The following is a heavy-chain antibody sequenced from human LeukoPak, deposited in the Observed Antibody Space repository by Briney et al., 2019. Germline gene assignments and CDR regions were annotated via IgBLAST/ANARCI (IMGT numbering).Heavy chain of an antibody. D-gene: IGHD4-17*01. J-gene: IGHJ5*02. V-gene: IGHV3-30*02. CDR1: GFTFSSYG. CDR2: IRYDGSNK. CDR3: AKDYGDYDWFDP. Sequence: PGGSLRLSCAASGFTFSSYGMHWVRQAPGKGLEWVAFIRYDGSNKYYADSVKGRFTISRDNSKNTLYLQMNSLRAEDTAVYYCAKDYGDYDWFDPWGQGTLVTVSS.